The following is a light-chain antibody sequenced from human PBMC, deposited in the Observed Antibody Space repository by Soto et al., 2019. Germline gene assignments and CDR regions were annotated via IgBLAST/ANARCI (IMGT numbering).Light chain of an antibody. Sequence: QSVLTQPPSASGTPGQRVTISCSGGSSNIGTNPAAWYQQLPGTAPKLLINDDKHRPSGVPERFSGSRSGTSASLAISGLQSEGEADYFCGTWDASVRGYVFGTGTKITGL. CDR1: SSNIGTNP. J-gene: IGLJ1*01. CDR3: GTWDASVRGYV. V-gene: IGLV1-44*01. CDR2: DDK.